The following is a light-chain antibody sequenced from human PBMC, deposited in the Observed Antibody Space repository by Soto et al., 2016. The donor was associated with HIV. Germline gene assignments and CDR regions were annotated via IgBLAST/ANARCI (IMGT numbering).Light chain of an antibody. V-gene: IGLV3-19*01. CDR1: SLRNYY. J-gene: IGLJ2*01. CDR2: GRN. Sequence: SSELTQDPAVSVALGQTVRITCRGDSLRNYYASWYQQKPGQAPVLVIYGRNNRPSGIPDRFSGSTSGNTASLTITGAQAEDEAGYYCNSRDNSDNPVVFGGGTKLTVL. CDR3: NSRDNSDNPVV.